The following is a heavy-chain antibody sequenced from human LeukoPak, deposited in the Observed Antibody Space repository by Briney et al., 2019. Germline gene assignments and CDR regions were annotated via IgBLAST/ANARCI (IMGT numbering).Heavy chain of an antibody. J-gene: IGHJ4*02. CDR1: GESFGAYF. D-gene: IGHD2-15*01. CDR2: INHRGSP. V-gene: IGHV4-34*01. Sequence: PSETLSLTCAVYGESFGAYFWNWIRQAPGKPLEYIGEINHRGSPHYNPSLKTRVTLAVDTSKNQFSLRLTSVTAADTAVYFCARGSSFDGYCSAGACDAGYYDSWGQGTPVTVSS. CDR3: ARGSSFDGYCSAGACDAGYYDS.